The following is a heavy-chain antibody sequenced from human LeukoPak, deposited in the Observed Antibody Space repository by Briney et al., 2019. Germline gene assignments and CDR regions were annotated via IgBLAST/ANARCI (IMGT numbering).Heavy chain of an antibody. CDR1: GFTFSDYY. CDR2: ISSSGSTI. Sequence: GGSLRLSCAASGFTFSDYYMSWIRQAPGKGLEWVSYISSSGSTIYYADSVKGRFTISRDNAKNSLYLQMNSLRAEDTAAYYCARDHRLSIFGLVGSKNAFDIWGQGTMVTVSS. V-gene: IGHV3-11*04. D-gene: IGHD3/OR15-3a*01. J-gene: IGHJ3*02. CDR3: ARDHRLSIFGLVGSKNAFDI.